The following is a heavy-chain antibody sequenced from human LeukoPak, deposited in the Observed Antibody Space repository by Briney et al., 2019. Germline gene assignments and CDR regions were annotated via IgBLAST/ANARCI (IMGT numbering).Heavy chain of an antibody. CDR1: GGTFSSYA. J-gene: IGHJ4*02. V-gene: IGHV1-69*13. CDR3: ARVGARPYFDY. D-gene: IGHD3-10*01. Sequence: SVKVSCKASGGTFSSYAISWFQKPPGKGLKWMGGIIPIFGTANYAQKFQGRVTITADESTSTAYMELSSLRSEDTAVYYCARVGARPYFDYWGQGTLVTVSS. CDR2: IIPIFGTA.